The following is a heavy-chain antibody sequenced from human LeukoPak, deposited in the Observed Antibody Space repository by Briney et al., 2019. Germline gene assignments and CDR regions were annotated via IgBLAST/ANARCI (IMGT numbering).Heavy chain of an antibody. J-gene: IGHJ4*02. D-gene: IGHD3-10*01. CDR1: GFNFDNFW. Sequence: GGSLRLSCAASGFNFDNFWMSWVRQAPGKGLEWVSNIKQDGSEKYYVDSVKGRFTISRDNSKNTLYLQMNSLRAEDTAVYYCAKGSVPFRWFGEFNVKLPRPIRHYYFDSWGQGTLVTVSS. CDR3: AKGSVPFRWFGEFNVKLPRPIRHYYFDS. CDR2: IKQDGSEK. V-gene: IGHV3-7*03.